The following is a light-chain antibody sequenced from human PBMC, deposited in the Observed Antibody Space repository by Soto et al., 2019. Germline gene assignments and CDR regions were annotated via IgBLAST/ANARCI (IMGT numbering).Light chain of an antibody. CDR1: QSVTTR. V-gene: IGKV3-11*01. Sequence: EIVMTQSPATLSVSPGERATLSCGDSQSVTTRLAWYQHKPGQAPRLLIYGASSRATGIPDRFSDSGSGTDFTLTISSLEPEDSAVYYCQQRHMWPITFGQGTRLEIK. CDR2: GAS. J-gene: IGKJ5*01. CDR3: QQRHMWPIT.